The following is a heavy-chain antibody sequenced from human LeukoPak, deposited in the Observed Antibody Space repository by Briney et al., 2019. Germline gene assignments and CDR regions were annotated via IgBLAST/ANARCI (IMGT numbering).Heavy chain of an antibody. CDR1: GFTFSDYY. D-gene: IGHD2-15*01. CDR2: ISSSSSYT. J-gene: IGHJ6*02. CDR3: ARDDREGQVAATPYGTDV. Sequence: GGSLRLSCAASGFTFSDYYMSWIRQAPGKGLEWVSYISSSSSYTNYADSVKGRFTISRDNAKNSLYLQMNSLRAEDTAVYYCARDDREGQVAATPYGTDVWGQGTTVTVSS. V-gene: IGHV3-11*05.